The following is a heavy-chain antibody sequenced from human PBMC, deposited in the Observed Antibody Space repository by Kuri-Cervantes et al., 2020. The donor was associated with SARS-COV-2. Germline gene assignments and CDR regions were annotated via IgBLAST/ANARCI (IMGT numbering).Heavy chain of an antibody. CDR3: ARVDRYCSSTSCYGVRDYYYYYMDV. CDR1: GGSISSGSYY. CDR2: IYTSGST. D-gene: IGHD2-2*01. J-gene: IGHJ6*03. V-gene: IGHV4-61*02. Sequence: SETLSLTCTVSGGSISSGSYYWSWIRQPAGKGLEWIGRIYTSGSTNYNPSLKSRVTISVDTSKNQFSLKLSSVTAADTAVYYCARVDRYCSSTSCYGVRDYYYYYMDVWGKGTTVTVSS.